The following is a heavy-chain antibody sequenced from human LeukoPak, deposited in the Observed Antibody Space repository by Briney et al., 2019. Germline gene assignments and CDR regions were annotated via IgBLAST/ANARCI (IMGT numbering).Heavy chain of an antibody. V-gene: IGHV3-30-3*01. D-gene: IGHD5-18*01. CDR1: GFTFSSYA. CDR3: ARAGYSYGYDAFDI. J-gene: IGHJ3*02. Sequence: GRSLRLSCAASGFTFSSYAMHWVRQAPGKGLEWVAVISYDGSNKYYADSVKGRFTISRDNSKNTLYLQMNSLRAEDTAVYYCARAGYSYGYDAFDIWGQGTMVTVSS. CDR2: ISYDGSNK.